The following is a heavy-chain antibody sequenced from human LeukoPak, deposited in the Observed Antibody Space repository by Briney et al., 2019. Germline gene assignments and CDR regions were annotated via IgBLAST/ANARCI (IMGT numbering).Heavy chain of an antibody. CDR3: ARVKYNWNDVTSYYGMDV. J-gene: IGHJ6*02. Sequence: PSETLSLTCTVSGGSISSHYWSWIRQPPGKGLEWIGYIYYSGSTNYNPSLKSRVTISVDTSKNQFSLKLSSVTAADTAVYYCARVKYNWNDVTSYYGMDVWGQGTTVTVSS. CDR1: GGSISSHY. V-gene: IGHV4-59*11. D-gene: IGHD1-20*01. CDR2: IYYSGST.